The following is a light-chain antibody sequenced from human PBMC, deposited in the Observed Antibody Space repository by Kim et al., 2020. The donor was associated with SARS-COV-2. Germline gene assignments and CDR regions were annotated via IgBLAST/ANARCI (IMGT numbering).Light chain of an antibody. CDR3: NSYTGNYNWV. Sequence: QSALTQPPSASGSPGQSVTIPCAGTSSDVGVYNHVSWYQQHPDKAPKLIIYEVNKRPSGVPDRFSGSKSGNTASLTVSGLQAEDEADYYCNSYTGNYNWVFGGGTQLTVL. V-gene: IGLV2-8*01. J-gene: IGLJ3*02. CDR2: EVN. CDR1: SSDVGVYNH.